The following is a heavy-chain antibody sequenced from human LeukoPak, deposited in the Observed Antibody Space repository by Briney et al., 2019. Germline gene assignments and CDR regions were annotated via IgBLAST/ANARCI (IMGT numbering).Heavy chain of an antibody. CDR2: IYYSGST. CDR3: ARDSGLTTVTPKYYFDY. Sequence: SKTLSLTCTVSGGSISSYYWSWIRQPPGKGLEWIGYIYYSGSTNYTPSLKSRITISVDTSRNQFSLKLNSVTAADTAAYYCARDSGLTTVTPKYYFDYWGQGTLVTVSS. CDR1: GGSISSYY. D-gene: IGHD4-17*01. V-gene: IGHV4-59*01. J-gene: IGHJ4*02.